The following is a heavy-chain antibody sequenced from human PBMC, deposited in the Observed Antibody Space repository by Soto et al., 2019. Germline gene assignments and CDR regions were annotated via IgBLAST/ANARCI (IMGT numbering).Heavy chain of an antibody. CDR1: GFTFSVYA. CDR3: AKDRTFGPPLVRFDS. V-gene: IGHV3-23*01. Sequence: LRLSCGASGFTFSVYAMTWVRQAPGKGLEWVSAISGNGGSTYYADSVKGRFTISRDNSKSTLHLQMNSLRVEDTAVYYCAKDRTFGPPLVRFDSWGQGTLVTVSS. D-gene: IGHD6-6*01. J-gene: IGHJ4*02. CDR2: ISGNGGST.